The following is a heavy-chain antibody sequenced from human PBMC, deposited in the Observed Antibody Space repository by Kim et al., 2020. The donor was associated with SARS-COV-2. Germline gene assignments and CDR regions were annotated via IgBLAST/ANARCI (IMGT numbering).Heavy chain of an antibody. CDR2: ISSSGSTI. CDR1: GFTFSSYE. V-gene: IGHV3-48*03. J-gene: IGHJ4*02. Sequence: GGSLRLSCAASGFTFSSYEMNWVRQAPGKGLEWVSYISSSGSTIYYADSVKGRFTISRDNAKHSLYLQMNSLRAEDTAVYYCASTTPSLYSSGWLGGYYFDYWGQGALVTVSS. CDR3: ASTTPSLYSSGWLGGYYFDY. D-gene: IGHD6-19*01.